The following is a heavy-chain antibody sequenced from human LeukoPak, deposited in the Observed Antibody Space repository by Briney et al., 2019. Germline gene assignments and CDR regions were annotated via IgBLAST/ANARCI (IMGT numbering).Heavy chain of an antibody. CDR3: ARDGATVTIDY. J-gene: IGHJ4*02. V-gene: IGHV4-39*02. CDR2: IYYSGST. D-gene: IGHD4-17*01. CDR1: GGSIRSGDHY. Sequence: SETLSLTCNVCGGSIRSGDHYWGWIRQPPGKGLEWIGRIYYSGSTYYNPSLKSRVTISVDTSKNHFSLKLISVTAADTAVYYCARDGATVTIDYWGQGTLVTVSS.